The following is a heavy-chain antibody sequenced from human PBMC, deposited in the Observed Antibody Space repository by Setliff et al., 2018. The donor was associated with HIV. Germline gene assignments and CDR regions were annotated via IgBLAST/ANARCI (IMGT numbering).Heavy chain of an antibody. CDR3: ARDPIYCGGDCYGDY. CDR2: IYHDGTT. Sequence: SETLSLTCGVSGYSLTSGYYWGWIRQPPGKGLEWIGSIYHDGTTHYNPSLKSRVTLSVDTSKNQFSLNLSSVTAADTAVYYCARDPIYCGGDCYGDYWGQGTLVTVS. J-gene: IGHJ4*02. D-gene: IGHD2-21*02. CDR1: GYSLTSGYY. V-gene: IGHV4-38-2*02.